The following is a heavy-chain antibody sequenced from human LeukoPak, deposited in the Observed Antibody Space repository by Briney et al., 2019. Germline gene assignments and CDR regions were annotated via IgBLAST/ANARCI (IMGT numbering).Heavy chain of an antibody. J-gene: IGHJ6*02. V-gene: IGHV4-39*01. CDR2: IYYSGST. D-gene: IGHD3-3*01. Sequence: PSETLSLTCTVSGGSISSSSYYWGWLRQPPGKGLEWIGSIYYSGSTYYNPSLKSRVTISVDTSKNQFSLKLSSVTAADTAVYYCAGGVVPFYYGMDVWGQGTTVTVSS. CDR3: AGGVVPFYYGMDV. CDR1: GGSISSSSYY.